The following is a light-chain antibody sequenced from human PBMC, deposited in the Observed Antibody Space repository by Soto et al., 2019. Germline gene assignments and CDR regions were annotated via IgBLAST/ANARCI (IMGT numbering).Light chain of an antibody. V-gene: IGLV1-40*01. CDR1: YSNIGAGYE. Sequence: QAVVTQPPSVSGAPGQRVTISCTGSYSNIGAGYEVHWYQQVPGTAPKLLVSGHNNRPSGVPDRFFGSKSGSSASLTIIGLQAEDEADYYCQSFDNSVSGSGVFGGGTKVTVL. J-gene: IGLJ3*02. CDR2: GHN. CDR3: QSFDNSVSGSGV.